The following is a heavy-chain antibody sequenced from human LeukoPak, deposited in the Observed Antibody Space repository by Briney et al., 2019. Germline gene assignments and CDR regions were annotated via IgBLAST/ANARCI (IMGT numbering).Heavy chain of an antibody. V-gene: IGHV3-21*01. Sequence: PGGSLRLSCAASGFTFSSYSMNWVRQAPGKGLEWVSSISSSSSSYIYYADSVKGRFTISRDNAKNSLYLQMNSLRAEDTAVYYCARVFSGYDRESYWGQGTLVTVSS. CDR3: ARVFSGYDRESY. D-gene: IGHD5-12*01. CDR2: ISSSSSSYI. J-gene: IGHJ4*02. CDR1: GFTFSSYS.